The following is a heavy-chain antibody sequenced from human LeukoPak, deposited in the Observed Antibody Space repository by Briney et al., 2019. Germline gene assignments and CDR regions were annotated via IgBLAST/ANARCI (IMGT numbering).Heavy chain of an antibody. CDR2: ISAYNGNT. CDR1: GYTFTSYG. CDR3: VRDITIFGVVSDAFDI. D-gene: IGHD3-3*01. J-gene: IGHJ3*02. Sequence: ASVKVSCKASGYTFTSYGISWVRQAPGQGLEWMGWISAYNGNTNYAQKLQARVTMTTDTSTSTAYMELRSLRSDDTAVYYCVRDITIFGVVSDAFDIWGQGTMVTVSS. V-gene: IGHV1-18*01.